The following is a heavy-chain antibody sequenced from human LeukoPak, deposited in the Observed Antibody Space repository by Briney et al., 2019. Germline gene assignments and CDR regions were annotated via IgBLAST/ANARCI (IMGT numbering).Heavy chain of an antibody. V-gene: IGHV3-23*01. CDR3: AKDQTGYFITVLDY. J-gene: IGHJ4*02. CDR2: ISYSGGST. D-gene: IGHD3-9*01. CDR1: GFTFSSYA. Sequence: SGGSLRLSCAASGFTFSSYAMSWVRQAPGKGLEWVSAISYSGGSTYYADSVKGRFTISRDNSKNTLYLQMNSLRAEDTAVYYCAKDQTGYFITVLDYWGQGTLVTVSS.